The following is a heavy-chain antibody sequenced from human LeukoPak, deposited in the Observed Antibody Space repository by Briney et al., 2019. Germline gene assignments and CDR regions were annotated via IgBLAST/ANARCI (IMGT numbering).Heavy chain of an antibody. CDR3: AKETYNWNDEGFDP. J-gene: IGHJ5*02. CDR1: GFTFSSYS. V-gene: IGHV3-30*18. D-gene: IGHD1-20*01. Sequence: PGRALRLSCAASGFTFSSYSMHWVRQAPGKGLEWVAVISYDGSNKYYADSVKGRFTISRDNSKNTLYLQMNSLRAEDTAVYYCAKETYNWNDEGFDPWGQGTLVTVSS. CDR2: ISYDGSNK.